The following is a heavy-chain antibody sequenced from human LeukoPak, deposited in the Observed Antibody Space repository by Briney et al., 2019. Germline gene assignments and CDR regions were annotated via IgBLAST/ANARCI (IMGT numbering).Heavy chain of an antibody. CDR2: FVPEDVEA. Sequence: GASAKVSCKVSGSTLTEFSIHWVRQAPGKGLEWMGGFVPEDVEAIYAQSFQGRVTMTEDTSTDTAYMELSSLRSEDTAMYYCATIAPGDLFDSWGQGTLVTVSS. V-gene: IGHV1-24*01. J-gene: IGHJ4*02. D-gene: IGHD7-27*01. CDR3: ATIAPGDLFDS. CDR1: GSTLTEFS.